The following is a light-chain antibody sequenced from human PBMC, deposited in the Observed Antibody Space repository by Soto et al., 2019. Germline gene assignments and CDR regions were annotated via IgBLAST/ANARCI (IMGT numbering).Light chain of an antibody. CDR3: QSYDSSLSGWV. Sequence: QLVLTQPPSVSGAPGQRVTISCTGSSSNIGAGYDVHWYQQLPGTAPKLLISGNSNRPSGVPDRFSGSKSGTSASLAITGLQAEDEADYDCQSYDSSLSGWVFGGGTKLTVL. CDR1: SSNIGAGYD. CDR2: GNS. J-gene: IGLJ3*02. V-gene: IGLV1-40*01.